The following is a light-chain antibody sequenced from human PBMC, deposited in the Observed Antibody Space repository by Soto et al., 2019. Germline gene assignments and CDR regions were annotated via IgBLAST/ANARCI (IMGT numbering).Light chain of an antibody. CDR1: QNIYNY. CDR3: EQTYSTPVT. Sequence: DIQMTQSPSSLSASVGDRVTVPCRTSQNIYNYLNWYQQEPGKAPKLLIYGASSVQSGVPLRFSGSGSGTDFTLTISSLQPEDFATYYCEQTYSTPVTFGQGTRLEIK. V-gene: IGKV1-39*01. J-gene: IGKJ5*01. CDR2: GAS.